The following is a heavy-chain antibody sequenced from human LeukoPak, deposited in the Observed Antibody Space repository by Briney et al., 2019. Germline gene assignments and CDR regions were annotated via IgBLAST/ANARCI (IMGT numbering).Heavy chain of an antibody. CDR1: GGSISSYY. CDR2: FYSGGST. D-gene: IGHD3-22*01. CDR3: ARGLSVAYDSSGYSMDV. J-gene: IGHJ6*03. Sequence: SETLSLTCTVSGGSISSYYWSWIRQPAGKGLEWIGRFYSGGSTDYNPSLKSRVTMSVDTSKNQFSLKLSSVTAADTAVYYCARGLSVAYDSSGYSMDVWGKGTTVTVSS. V-gene: IGHV4-4*07.